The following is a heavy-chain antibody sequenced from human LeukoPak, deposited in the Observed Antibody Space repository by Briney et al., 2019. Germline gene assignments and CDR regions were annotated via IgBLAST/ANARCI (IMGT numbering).Heavy chain of an antibody. V-gene: IGHV4-30-2*01. CDR3: ARGGLAFDY. Sequence: TLSLTCAVSGGSISSGGYSWSWIRQPPGKGLEWIGYIYHSGSTYYNPSLKSRVTISVDRSKNQFSLKLSSVTAADTAVYYCARGGLAFDYWGQGTLVTVSS. CDR2: IYHSGST. CDR1: GGSISSGGYS. J-gene: IGHJ4*02. D-gene: IGHD6-19*01.